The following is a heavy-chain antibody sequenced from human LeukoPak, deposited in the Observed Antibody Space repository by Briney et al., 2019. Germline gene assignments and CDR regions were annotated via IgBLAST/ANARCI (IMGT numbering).Heavy chain of an antibody. V-gene: IGHV3-30-3*01. CDR1: GFTFSSYA. J-gene: IGHJ6*02. Sequence: GRSLRLSCAASGFTFSSYAMHWVRQAPGKGLEWVAVISYDGSNKYYADSVKGRFTISRDNSKNTLYLQMNSLRAEDTAVYYCAKDGLTLPTYYYNMDVWGQGTTVTVSS. CDR2: ISYDGSNK. D-gene: IGHD2-21*02. CDR3: AKDGLTLPTYYYNMDV.